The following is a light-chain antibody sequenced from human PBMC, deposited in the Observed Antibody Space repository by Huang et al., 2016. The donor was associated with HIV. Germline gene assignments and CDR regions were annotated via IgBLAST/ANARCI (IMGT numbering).Light chain of an antibody. V-gene: IGKV3-15*01. Sequence: IVMTQSPATLSVSPGERATLSCRASQSVSNSLAWYQQKPGQAPRLLIYAASTRATGIPARFSGTGSGTEFTLTISSLQSEDFAVYYRQQYNNWPPDTFGQGTKLEIK. CDR1: QSVSNS. CDR3: QQYNNWPPDT. J-gene: IGKJ2*01. CDR2: AAS.